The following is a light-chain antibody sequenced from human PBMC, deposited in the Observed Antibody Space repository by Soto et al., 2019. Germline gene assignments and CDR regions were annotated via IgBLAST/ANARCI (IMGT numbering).Light chain of an antibody. J-gene: IGLJ7*01. Sequence: QSALTQPPSASGSPGQAVTISCTGSDSDVGGHRHVSWYQHHPGEAPNLMIYEVIKRPSGVPDRFSGSKSGNTASLTVSGLQADDEADYYCCSYVAGDSWVFGGGTQLTVL. V-gene: IGLV2-8*01. CDR3: CSYVAGDSWV. CDR1: DSDVGGHRH. CDR2: EVI.